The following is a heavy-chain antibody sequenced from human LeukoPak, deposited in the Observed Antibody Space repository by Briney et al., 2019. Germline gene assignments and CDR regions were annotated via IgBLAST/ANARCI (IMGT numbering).Heavy chain of an antibody. Sequence: GGSLRLSCAASGFTFSDYYMSWVREAPGKGVEWVSYISSSGSTIYYADSVKGRFTISRDNAKNSLYLQMNSLRAEDTAVYYCARAADFTVTDYWGQGTLVTVSS. D-gene: IGHD4-17*01. J-gene: IGHJ4*02. V-gene: IGHV3-11*04. CDR2: ISSSGSTI. CDR3: ARAADFTVTDY. CDR1: GFTFSDYY.